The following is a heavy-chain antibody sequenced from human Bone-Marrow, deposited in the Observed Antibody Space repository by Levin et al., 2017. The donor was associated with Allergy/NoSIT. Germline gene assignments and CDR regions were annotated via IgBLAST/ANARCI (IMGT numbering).Heavy chain of an antibody. Sequence: SETLSLTCTVSGGSISSSSYYWGWIRQPPGKGLEWIGSIYYSGSTYYNPSLKSRVTISVDTSKNQFSLKLSSVTAADTAVYYCARGGVYDSSGFDAFDIWGQGTMVTVSS. J-gene: IGHJ3*02. CDR3: ARGGVYDSSGFDAFDI. V-gene: IGHV4-39*07. CDR2: IYYSGST. D-gene: IGHD3-22*01. CDR1: GGSISSSSYY.